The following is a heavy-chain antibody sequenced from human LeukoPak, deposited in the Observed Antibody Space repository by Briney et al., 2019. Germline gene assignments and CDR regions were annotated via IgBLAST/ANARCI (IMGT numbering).Heavy chain of an antibody. CDR2: ISSTGSPI. CDR3: ANVYRDDAFGI. CDR1: GFTFSSYE. D-gene: IGHD5/OR15-5a*01. V-gene: IGHV3-48*03. J-gene: IGHJ3*02. Sequence: QSGGSLRLSCAASGFTFSSYEMNWVRQAPGKGLEWVSFISSTGSPIYYADSVKGRFTISRDNAKNSLYLQMNSLRAEDTAVYYCANVYRDDAFGIWGQGTMVTVSS.